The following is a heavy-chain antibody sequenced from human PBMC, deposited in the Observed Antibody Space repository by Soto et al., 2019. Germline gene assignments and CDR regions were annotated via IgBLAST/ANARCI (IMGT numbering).Heavy chain of an antibody. D-gene: IGHD3-16*01. CDR3: ARPGEGGNGMDV. CDR2: IYYSVST. J-gene: IGHJ6*02. V-gene: IGHV4-30-4*01. CDR1: GGSISSGDYY. Sequence: SETLSLTCTVSGGSISSGDYYWSWIRQPPGKGLEWIGYIYYSVSTYYNPSLKSRVTISVDTSKNQFSLKLSSVTAADTAVYYCARPGEGGNGMDVWGQGTTVTVSS.